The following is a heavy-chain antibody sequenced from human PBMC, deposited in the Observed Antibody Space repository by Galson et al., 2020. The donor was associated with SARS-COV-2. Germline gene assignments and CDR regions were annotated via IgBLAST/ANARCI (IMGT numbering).Heavy chain of an antibody. CDR3: AISHDSSGDAFVI. D-gene: IGHD3-22*01. V-gene: IGHV4-61*02. Sequence: PSPTPSHTCTVSVGYISSGSYYWSWIRQPAGKELEWIGRIHSTGTTNYNPSLKSRVTISVDPSKNQFSLRLSSVTAADTAVYYCAISHDSSGDAFVIWVQGRLVTVSS. J-gene: IGHJ3*02. CDR2: IHSTGTT. CDR1: VGYISSGSYY.